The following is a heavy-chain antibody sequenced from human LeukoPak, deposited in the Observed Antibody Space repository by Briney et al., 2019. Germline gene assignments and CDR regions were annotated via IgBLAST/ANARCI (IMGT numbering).Heavy chain of an antibody. CDR1: GGSISSGYY. D-gene: IGHD4-17*01. CDR2: IYHSGST. V-gene: IGHV4-38-2*02. Sequence: SETLSLTCTVSGGSISSGYYWGWIRQPPGKGLEWIGSIYHSGSTYYNPSLKSRVTISVDTSKNQFSLKLSSVTAADTAVYYCARLDYGDYEVTRDYWGQGTLVTVSS. J-gene: IGHJ4*02. CDR3: ARLDYGDYEVTRDY.